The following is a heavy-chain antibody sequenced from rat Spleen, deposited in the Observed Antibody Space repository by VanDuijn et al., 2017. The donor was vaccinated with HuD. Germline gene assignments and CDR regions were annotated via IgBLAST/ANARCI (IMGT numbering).Heavy chain of an antibody. CDR1: GLSFSNYD. CDR2: IVDDGSNT. Sequence: EVQLVESGGGLVQPGRSMKLSCAASGLSFSNYDMAWVRQAPTKGLEWVAAIVDDGSNTFYRDSVKGRFTISRDNAKSTLYLQVDSLRSEDTAIYYCARPTTGIPFNYWGQGVMVTVSS. J-gene: IGHJ2*01. V-gene: IGHV5-25*01. CDR3: ARPTTGIPFNY. D-gene: IGHD1-9*01.